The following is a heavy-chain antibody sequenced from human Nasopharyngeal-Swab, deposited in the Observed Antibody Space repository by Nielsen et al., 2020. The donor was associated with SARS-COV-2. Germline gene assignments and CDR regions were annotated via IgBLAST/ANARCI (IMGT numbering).Heavy chain of an antibody. J-gene: IGHJ6*03. D-gene: IGHD3-10*01. CDR2: IYTSGSN. CDR3: ARGITTLYYYYYMDV. Sequence: WIRQPPGKGLEWIGRIYTSGSNNYNPSLKSRVTISVDTSKNQFSLKLSSVTAADTAVYCCARGITTLYYYYYMDVWGKGTTVTVSS. V-gene: IGHV4-4*08.